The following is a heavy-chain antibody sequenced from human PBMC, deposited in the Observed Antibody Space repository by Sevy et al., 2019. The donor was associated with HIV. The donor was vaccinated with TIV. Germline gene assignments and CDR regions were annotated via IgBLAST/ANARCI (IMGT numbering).Heavy chain of an antibody. D-gene: IGHD1-20*01. V-gene: IGHV3-15*01. J-gene: IGHJ1*01. CDR1: GFSFTNAW. CDR2: IKSNHEGGTA. CDR3: TTDAGMTPWYALQH. Sequence: GGSLRLSCAASGFSFTNAWMRWVRQAPGEGLEWVGRIKSNHEGGTADYAAPVRGRFTISRDDSKNTLFLQLSSLKIEDTAVYCCTTDAGMTPWYALQHWGRGTLVTVSS.